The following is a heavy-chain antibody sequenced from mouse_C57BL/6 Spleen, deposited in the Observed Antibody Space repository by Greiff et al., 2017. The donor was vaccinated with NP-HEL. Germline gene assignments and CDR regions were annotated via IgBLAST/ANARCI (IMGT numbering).Heavy chain of an antibody. CDR1: GYTFTSYW. V-gene: IGHV1-55*01. Sequence: QVQLKQPGAELVKPGASVKMSCKASGYTFTSYWITWVKQRPGQGLEWIGDIYPGSGSTNYNEKFKSKATLTVDTSSSTAYMQLSSLTSEDSAVYYCAREGYYYGSSGTWFAYWGQGTLVTVSA. CDR3: AREGYYYGSSGTWFAY. D-gene: IGHD1-1*01. J-gene: IGHJ3*01. CDR2: IYPGSGST.